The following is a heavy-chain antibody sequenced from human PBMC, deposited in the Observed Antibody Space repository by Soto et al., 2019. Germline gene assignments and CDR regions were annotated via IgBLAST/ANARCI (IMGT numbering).Heavy chain of an antibody. J-gene: IGHJ6*02. Sequence: ASGKVSFKASGYTFTSYDINWLRQSTGQGLEWMGWMNPNSGNTGYAQKFQGRVTMTRNTSIITAYMELSSLRSEGTAVYYCAREGAIFVALDVWGQGTPVTVS. CDR2: MNPNSGNT. CDR1: GYTFTSYD. CDR3: AREGAIFVALDV. V-gene: IGHV1-8*01. D-gene: IGHD3-3*01.